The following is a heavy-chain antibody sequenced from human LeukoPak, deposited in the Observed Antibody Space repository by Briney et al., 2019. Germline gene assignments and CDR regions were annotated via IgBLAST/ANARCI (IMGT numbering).Heavy chain of an antibody. V-gene: IGHV4-30-4*01. CDR2: IYYSGST. D-gene: IGHD3-10*01. CDR3: ARGMAYYYGSGSHPYYYGMDV. CDR1: GGSISSGDYY. Sequence: SQTLSLTCTVSGGSISSGDYYWSWIRQPPGKGLEWIGYIYYSGSTHYNPSLKSRVTISVDTSKNQFSLKLSSVTAADTAVYYCARGMAYYYGSGSHPYYYGMDVWGQGTTVTVSS. J-gene: IGHJ6*02.